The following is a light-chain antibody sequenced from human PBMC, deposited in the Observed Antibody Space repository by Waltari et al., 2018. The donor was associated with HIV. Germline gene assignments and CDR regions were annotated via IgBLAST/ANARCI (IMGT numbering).Light chain of an antibody. CDR2: RGT. V-gene: IGLV2-14*01. CDR3: TSYSYSHHFA. J-gene: IGLJ3*02. Sequence: QSVLTQPASVSGSPGQSISISCTGTDREIGFSNFVSCYQHLPGKAPRLIIYRGTDRASGISSRFSASKSGNTASLSISGLQLEDEGDYYCTSYSYSHHFAFGGGTTLTVL. CDR1: DREIGFSNF.